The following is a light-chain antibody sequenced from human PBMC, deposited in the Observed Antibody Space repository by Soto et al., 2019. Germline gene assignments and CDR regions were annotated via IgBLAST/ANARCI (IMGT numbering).Light chain of an antibody. J-gene: IGLJ2*01. CDR3: SSYTRRSSHVV. CDR2: DVS. V-gene: IGLV2-14*01. Sequence: QSALTQPASVSGSPGQSITISCTGTSSDVGGYNYVSWYQQHPGKAPKLMIYDVSNRPSGVSNRFAGSKSGNTASLTVSRHHADDEADHYCSSYTRRSSHVVSRGGTQLTVL. CDR1: SSDVGGYNY.